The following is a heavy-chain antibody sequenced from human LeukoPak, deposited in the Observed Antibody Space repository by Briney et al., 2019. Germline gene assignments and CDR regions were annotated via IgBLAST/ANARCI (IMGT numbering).Heavy chain of an antibody. CDR2: ISSSGSTI. Sequence: GGSLRLSCAASGFTFSDYYTSWIRQAPGKGLEWVSYISSSGSTIYYADSVKGRFTISRDNAKNSLYLQMNSLRAEDTAVYYCARDILLINYDRSIDPFDYWGQGTLVTVSS. V-gene: IGHV3-11*04. CDR3: ARDILLINYDRSIDPFDY. J-gene: IGHJ4*02. CDR1: GFTFSDYY. D-gene: IGHD3-22*01.